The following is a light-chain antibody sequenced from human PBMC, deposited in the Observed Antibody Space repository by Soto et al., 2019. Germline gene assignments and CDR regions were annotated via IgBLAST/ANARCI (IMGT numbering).Light chain of an antibody. V-gene: IGKV1-17*01. Sequence: DIQMTQFPSSLSASVGDRVTFTCRASQGIRNDLGWYQQKPGKAPKRLINAAYSLQSGVPSRFSGGGSGTEFTLAISSLQHEDSATFYCLQHSTYPLTFGQGTKVEIK. CDR2: AAY. CDR3: LQHSTYPLT. J-gene: IGKJ1*01. CDR1: QGIRND.